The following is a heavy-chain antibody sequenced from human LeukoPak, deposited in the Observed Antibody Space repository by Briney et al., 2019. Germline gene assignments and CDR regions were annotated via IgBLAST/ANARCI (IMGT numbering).Heavy chain of an antibody. CDR3: ASPTTNYPFLYYFDY. CDR1: GFSFSSYS. V-gene: IGHV3-30-3*01. J-gene: IGHJ4*02. CDR2: ISYDGSNQ. Sequence: GRSLRLSCAASGFSFSSYSMDWVRQAPGKGLEWVAVISYDGSNQNYADSVKGRFTVSRVNSKNTLYLQMNSLRAEDTAVYYCASPTTNYPFLYYFDYWGQGTLVTVSP. D-gene: IGHD5-24*01.